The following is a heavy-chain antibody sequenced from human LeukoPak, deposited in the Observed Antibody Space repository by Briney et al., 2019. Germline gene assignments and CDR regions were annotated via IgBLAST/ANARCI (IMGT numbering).Heavy chain of an antibody. D-gene: IGHD1-26*01. J-gene: IGHJ6*02. CDR3: TTDTTPNASGLHYYYGMDV. CDR1: GFTFSNAW. CDR2: IKSKTDGGTT. Sequence: GGSLRLSCVASGFTFSNAWMSWVRQAPGKGLEWVGRIKSKTDGGTTDYAAPVKGRFTISRDDSKNTLYLQMNSLKTEDTAVYYCTTDTTPNASGLHYYYGMDVWGQGTTVTVSS. V-gene: IGHV3-15*01.